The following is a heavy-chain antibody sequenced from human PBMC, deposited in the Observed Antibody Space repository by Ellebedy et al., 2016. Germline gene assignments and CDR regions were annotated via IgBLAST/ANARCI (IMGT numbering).Heavy chain of an antibody. CDR1: GFSFSNFA. J-gene: IGHJ4*02. Sequence: GESLKISCAASGFSFSNFAMSWVRQAPGRGLEEVAVIWHDGSPQFYTDSVKGRFTISRDNSRHTVYLDMASLRGDDTGIYYCATAVMAGTLNYWGQGTRVTVSA. D-gene: IGHD6-19*01. CDR3: ATAVMAGTLNY. CDR2: IWHDGSPQ. V-gene: IGHV3-33*01.